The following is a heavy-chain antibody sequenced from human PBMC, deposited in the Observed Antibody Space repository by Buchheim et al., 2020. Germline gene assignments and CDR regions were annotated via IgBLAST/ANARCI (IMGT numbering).Heavy chain of an antibody. Sequence: EVQLLESGGGLVQPGGSLRLSCAASGFTFSSYAMSWVRQAPGKGLEWVSAISGSGGSTYYADSVKGRFTISRDNSKNTLYLQMNSLRAEDTAVYYCAKDLSGTYYDFWSGSTRGMDVWGQGTT. CDR3: AKDLSGTYYDFWSGSTRGMDV. CDR2: ISGSGGST. J-gene: IGHJ6*02. V-gene: IGHV3-23*01. CDR1: GFTFSSYA. D-gene: IGHD3-3*01.